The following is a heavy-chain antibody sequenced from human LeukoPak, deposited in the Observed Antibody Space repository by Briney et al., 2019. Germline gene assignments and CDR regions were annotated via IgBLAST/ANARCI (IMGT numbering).Heavy chain of an antibody. CDR3: ASTIAAADLRLLDY. Sequence: SETLSLTCIVSGGSISSGDYYWSWIRQPPGKGLEWIGYIYYSGSTYYNPSLKSRVTISVDTSKNQFSLKLSSVTAADTAVYYCASTIAAADLRLLDYWGQGTLVTVSS. CDR1: GGSISSGDYY. CDR2: IYYSGST. V-gene: IGHV4-30-4*01. D-gene: IGHD6-13*01. J-gene: IGHJ4*02.